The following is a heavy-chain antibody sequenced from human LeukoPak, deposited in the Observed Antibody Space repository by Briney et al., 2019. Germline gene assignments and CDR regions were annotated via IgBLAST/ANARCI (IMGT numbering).Heavy chain of an antibody. CDR2: ILHSGST. CDR1: GYSISSAYY. V-gene: IGHV4-38-2*02. J-gene: IGHJ4*02. CDR3: TRDRGVRGEMDF. D-gene: IGHD3-10*01. Sequence: SETLSLTCAVSGYSISSAYYWGWIRQPPGKGLEWIGSILHSGSTYYNPSLKSRVTISVDTSKNHFSLKLTSVTAADTAVYYCTRDRGVRGEMDFWGQGTLVTVTS.